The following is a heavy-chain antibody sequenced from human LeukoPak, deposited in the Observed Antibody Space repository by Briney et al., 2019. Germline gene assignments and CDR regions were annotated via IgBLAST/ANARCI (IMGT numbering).Heavy chain of an antibody. CDR2: INWNGGST. J-gene: IGHJ3*02. D-gene: IGHD2-2*01. Sequence: PSETLSLTCAVYGGSFSGYYWSWVRQAPGKGLEWVSGINWNGGSTGYADSVKGRFTISRDNAKNSLYLQMNSLRAEDTAVYYCARVVRVSYQLLDAFDIWGQGTMVTVSS. CDR1: GGSFSGYY. V-gene: IGHV3-20*04. CDR3: ARVVRVSYQLLDAFDI.